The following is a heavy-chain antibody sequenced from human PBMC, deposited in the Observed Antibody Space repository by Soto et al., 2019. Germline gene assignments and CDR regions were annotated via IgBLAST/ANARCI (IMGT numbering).Heavy chain of an antibody. J-gene: IGHJ4*02. CDR3: ARGPPDYFDY. V-gene: IGHV4-59*01. CDR1: GGSISSYY. CDR2: IYYSGST. Sequence: SATLSLTCNLSGGSISSYYWSWIWLPPGKGLEWIGYIYYSGSTNYNPSLTSRVTISVATSKNQFSLKLSSVTAADTAVYYCARGPPDYFDYWGQGTPVTVS.